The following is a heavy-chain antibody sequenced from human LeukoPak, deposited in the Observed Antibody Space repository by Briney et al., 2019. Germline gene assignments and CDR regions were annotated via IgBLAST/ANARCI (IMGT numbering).Heavy chain of an antibody. CDR2: IYYSGST. J-gene: IGHJ5*02. D-gene: IGHD3-3*01. CDR3: ARADFFDP. V-gene: IGHV4-59*01. CDR1: GGSISSYY. Sequence: SETLSLTCTVSGGSISSYYWSWLRQPPGKGLEWIGYIYYSGSTNYNPSLKSRVTISVDTSKNQFSLKLSSVTAADTAVYYCARADFFDPWGQGTLVTVSS.